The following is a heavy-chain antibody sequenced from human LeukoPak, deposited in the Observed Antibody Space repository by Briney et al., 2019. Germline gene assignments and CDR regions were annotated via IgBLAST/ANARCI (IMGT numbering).Heavy chain of an antibody. CDR1: GYTFTGYY. Sequence: ASVKVSCKASGYTFTGYYMHWVRQAPGQGLEWMGWINPNSGGTNYAQKFQGRVTMTRDTSISTAYMELSRLRSGDTAVYYCARHDPNSGNFDYWGQGTLVTVSS. CDR2: INPNSGGT. D-gene: IGHD3-10*01. CDR3: ARHDPNSGNFDY. V-gene: IGHV1-2*02. J-gene: IGHJ4*02.